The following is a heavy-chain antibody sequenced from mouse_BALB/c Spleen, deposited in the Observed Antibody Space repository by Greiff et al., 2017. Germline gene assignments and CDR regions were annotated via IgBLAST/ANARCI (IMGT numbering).Heavy chain of an antibody. CDR3: ARRTGAPSYDFDY. J-gene: IGHJ2*01. CDR2: ILPGSGST. Sequence: QVQLKQSGAELMKPGASVKISCKATGYTFSSYWIEWVKQRPGHGLEWIGEILPGSGSTNYNEKFKGKATFTADTSSNTAYMQLSSLTSEDSAVYYCARRTGAPSYDFDYWGQGTTLTVSS. D-gene: IGHD4-1*01. CDR1: GYTFSSYW. V-gene: IGHV1-9*01.